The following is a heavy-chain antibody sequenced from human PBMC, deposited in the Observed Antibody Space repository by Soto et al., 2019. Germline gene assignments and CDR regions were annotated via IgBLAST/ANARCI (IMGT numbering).Heavy chain of an antibody. J-gene: IGHJ6*02. CDR1: GGSITNYY. D-gene: IGHD4-4*01. CDR3: ARHGVGRLHGLVDV. CDR2: LQYNGYS. Sequence: QVQLQESGPGLVKPSETLSLTCTVSGGSITNYYCSWFRQPPGKGLGWIGYLQYNGYSAYNLSLKRRVTMAMDTSKTQFSLMLESATATDTAVYYWARHGVGRLHGLVDVWGQGTTVIVSS. V-gene: IGHV4-59*08.